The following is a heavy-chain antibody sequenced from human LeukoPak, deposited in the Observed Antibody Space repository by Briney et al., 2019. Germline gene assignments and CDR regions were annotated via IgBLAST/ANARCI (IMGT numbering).Heavy chain of an antibody. D-gene: IGHD5-18*01. Sequence: GGSLRLSCAASGFTFSSYDMHWVRQATGKGLEWVAVIWYDGSNKYYADSVKGRFTISRDNSKNTLYLQLNSLRAEDTAVYYCARDQGVDTIPRVYFDHWGQGTLVTVSS. CDR1: GFTFSSYD. CDR2: IWYDGSNK. CDR3: ARDQGVDTIPRVYFDH. J-gene: IGHJ4*02. V-gene: IGHV3-33*08.